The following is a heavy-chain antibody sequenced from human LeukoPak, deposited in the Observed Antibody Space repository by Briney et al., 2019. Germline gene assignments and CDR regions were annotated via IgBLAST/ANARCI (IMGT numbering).Heavy chain of an antibody. D-gene: IGHD5-12*01. CDR1: GFTVSSNY. CDR2: IYSGGST. V-gene: IGHV3-53*01. J-gene: IGHJ4*02. CDR3: ASPRSGYDWEGFDY. Sequence: GGSLRLSCAASGFTVSSNYMSWVRQAPGKGLEWVSVIYSGGSTYYADSVKGRFTISRDNSKNTLYLQMNSLRAEDTAVYYCASPRSGYDWEGFDYWGQGTLVTVSS.